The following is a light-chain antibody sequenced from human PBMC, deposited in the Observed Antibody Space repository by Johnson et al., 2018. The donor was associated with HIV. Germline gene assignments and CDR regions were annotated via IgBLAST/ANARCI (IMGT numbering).Light chain of an antibody. CDR2: DNN. J-gene: IGLJ1*01. Sequence: QLVLTQPPSVSAAAGQKVTISCSGSSSNIGNNYVSWYQQLPGTAPTLLIYDNNKRPSGIPDRFSGSKSGTSATLGITGLQTGDVADYYCGTWDSSLSAYVFGTGSNVTVL. V-gene: IGLV1-51*01. CDR3: GTWDSSLSAYV. CDR1: SSNIGNNY.